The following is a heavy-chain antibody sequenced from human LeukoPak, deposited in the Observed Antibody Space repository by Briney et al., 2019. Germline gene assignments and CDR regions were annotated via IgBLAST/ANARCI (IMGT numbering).Heavy chain of an antibody. CDR3: ARDPYSSGWNKDAFDI. V-gene: IGHV3-21*01. D-gene: IGHD6-19*01. Sequence: PGGSLRLSCAASGFTFSSYSMNWVRQAPGKGLEWVSSISGSSSYINYADSVKGRFTISRDNAQNSLFLQLNSLRAEDTAVYYCARDPYSSGWNKDAFDIWGQGTMVTVSS. CDR2: ISGSSSYI. J-gene: IGHJ3*02. CDR1: GFTFSSYS.